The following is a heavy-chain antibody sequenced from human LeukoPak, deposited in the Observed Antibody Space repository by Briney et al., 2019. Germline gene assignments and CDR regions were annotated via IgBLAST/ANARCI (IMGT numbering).Heavy chain of an antibody. Sequence: PSETLSLTCTVSGGSFSTYYRSWIRQPPGKGLEWIGYIYYSGSTDYNPSLKSRVTMSLDTSKNQFSLNLNSVTAADTAVYYCTRAVITFGAAVAKGFDCWGQGTLVTVPS. CDR3: TRAVITFGAAVAKGFDC. J-gene: IGHJ4*02. D-gene: IGHD3-16*01. CDR1: GGSFSTYY. CDR2: IYYSGST. V-gene: IGHV4-59*01.